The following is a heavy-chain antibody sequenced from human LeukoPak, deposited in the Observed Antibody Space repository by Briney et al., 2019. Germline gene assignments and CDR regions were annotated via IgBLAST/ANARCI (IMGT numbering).Heavy chain of an antibody. CDR3: ARDGYSSGWYDSNFDY. D-gene: IGHD6-19*01. CDR2: ISSSSSYI. J-gene: IGHJ4*02. V-gene: IGHV3-21*01. Sequence: GGSLRLSCAASGFTFSSYSMNWVRQAPGKGLEWVSSISSSSSYIYYADSVKGRFTISRDNAKNSLYLQMNSLRAVDTAVYYRARDGYSSGWYDSNFDYWGQGTLVTVSS. CDR1: GFTFSSYS.